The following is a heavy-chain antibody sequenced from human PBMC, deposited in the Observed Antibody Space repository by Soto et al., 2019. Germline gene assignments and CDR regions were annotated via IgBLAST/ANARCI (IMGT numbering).Heavy chain of an antibody. CDR3: ARDVSGPGATYGIDV. D-gene: IGHD2-2*01. CDR1: GYIFRRPC. CDR2: INPRCGRT. V-gene: IGHV1-46*01. Sequence: ASVKVSSNTSGYIFRRPCIDWVRHAPGQGPQWMGIINPRCGRTAYSQKFLCRFTLTRDMSTSTVYMELTSLTYDDTAVSYCARDVSGPGATYGIDVWGQGTTSTVCS. J-gene: IGHJ6*02.